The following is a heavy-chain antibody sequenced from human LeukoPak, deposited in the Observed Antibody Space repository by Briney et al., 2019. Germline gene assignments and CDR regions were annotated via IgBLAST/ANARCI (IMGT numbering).Heavy chain of an antibody. CDR2: IYTSGSTP. V-gene: IGHV4-4*07. Sequence: SETLSLTCTVSGGSINSYYWSWIRQSAGKGLEWIGRIYTSGSTPDYSPSLKSRVTISVDRSKNQFSLKLSSVTAADTAVYYCARQWQHLDAFDIWGQGTMVTVSS. D-gene: IGHD6-13*01. CDR1: GGSINSYY. CDR3: ARQWQHLDAFDI. J-gene: IGHJ3*02.